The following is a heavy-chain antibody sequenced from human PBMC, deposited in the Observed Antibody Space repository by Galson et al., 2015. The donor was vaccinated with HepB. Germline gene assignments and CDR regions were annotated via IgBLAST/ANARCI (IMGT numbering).Heavy chain of an antibody. CDR1: GGSISSDDYS. CDR3: ARGHGGVVAPYWYFDL. V-gene: IGHV4-30-2*01. J-gene: IGHJ2*01. Sequence: TLSLTCAVSGGSISSDDYSWNWIRQPPGKGLEWIGYIYASGSTYYNPSLKSRVTISVDRSKNQFSLKLSSVTAADTAVYYCARGHGGVVAPYWYFDLWGRGTLVTVSS. D-gene: IGHD2-15*01. CDR2: IYASGST.